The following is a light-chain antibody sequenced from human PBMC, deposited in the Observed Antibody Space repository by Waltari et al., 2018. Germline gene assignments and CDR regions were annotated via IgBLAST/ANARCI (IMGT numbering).Light chain of an antibody. CDR2: GNN. CDR1: RSNIGAHSE. CDR3: QSYDSGLSGWV. Sequence: QSVLTQPPSVSGAPGQRVTISCTESRSNIGAHSELPWYRQIPGPAPNLRNYGNNNRPSGVPDRFSGSRSGTSASLAITGLQAEDEADYYCQSYDSGLSGWVFGGGTKLTVL. V-gene: IGLV1-40*01. J-gene: IGLJ3*02.